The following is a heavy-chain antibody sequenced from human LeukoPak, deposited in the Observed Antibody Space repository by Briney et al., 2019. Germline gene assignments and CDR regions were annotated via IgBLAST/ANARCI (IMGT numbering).Heavy chain of an antibody. CDR1: GFTFSSYA. CDR2: ISYDGSNK. J-gene: IGHJ4*02. V-gene: IGHV3-30-3*01. CDR3: ARGLRNSRYYFDY. D-gene: IGHD4-23*01. Sequence: GGSLRLSCAASGFTFSSYAMHWVRQAPGKGLEWVAVISYDGSNKYYADSVKGRFTISRDNSKNTLYLQMNSLRAEDTAVYYCARGLRNSRYYFDYWGQGTLVTVSS.